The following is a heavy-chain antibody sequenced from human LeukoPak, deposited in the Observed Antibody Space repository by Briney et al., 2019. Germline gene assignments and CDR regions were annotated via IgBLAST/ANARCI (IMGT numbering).Heavy chain of an antibody. CDR2: IKEDGSQK. CDR3: AELGITMIGGV. D-gene: IGHD3-10*02. CDR1: GFTFSRSW. J-gene: IGHJ6*04. V-gene: IGHV3-7*01. Sequence: GGSLRLSCAASGFTFSRSWMTWVRQAPGKGLEWVANIKEDGSQKNYVDSVRGRFTISRDNPKNSLYLQMNSLRAEDTAVYYCAELGITMIGGVWGKGTTVTISS.